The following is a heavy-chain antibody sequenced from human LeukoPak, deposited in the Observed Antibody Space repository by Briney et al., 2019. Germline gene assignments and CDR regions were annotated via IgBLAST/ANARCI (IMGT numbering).Heavy chain of an antibody. CDR2: ITPFNGNT. J-gene: IGHJ3*02. V-gene: IGHV1-45*02. CDR3: ARSAIHIAAGAFGI. D-gene: IGHD6-13*01. CDR1: GYTFTYRY. Sequence: GSSVKVSCKASGYTFTYRYLHWVRQAPGQALEWMGWITPFNGNTNYAQKFQDRVTITRDRSMSTAYMELSSLRSEDTAMYYCARSAIHIAAGAFGIWGQGTMVTVSS.